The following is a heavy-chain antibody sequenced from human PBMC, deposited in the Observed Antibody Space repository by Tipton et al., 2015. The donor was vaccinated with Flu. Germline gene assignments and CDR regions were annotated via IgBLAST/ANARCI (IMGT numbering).Heavy chain of an antibody. CDR1: GGSISSNSYS. J-gene: IGHJ1*01. D-gene: IGHD2-15*01. CDR3: ARDYSLYFQH. CDR2: SFSGGST. Sequence: LRLSCTVSGGSISSNSYSWSWIRQPAGKGLEWIGRSFSGGSTNYNPSLKSRVTIAVDTSKNHFSLKLRSVTAADTAVYYCARDYSLYFQHWGQGTLVTVSS. V-gene: IGHV4-61*02.